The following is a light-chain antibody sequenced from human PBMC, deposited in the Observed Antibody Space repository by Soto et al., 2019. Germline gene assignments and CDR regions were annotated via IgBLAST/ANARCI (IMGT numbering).Light chain of an antibody. V-gene: IGKV3-20*01. CDR2: GAS. CDR1: QSISSNY. J-gene: IGKJ1*01. Sequence: EIVLTQSPGTLSLSPGERATLSCRASQSISSNYLAWYQQKPGQAPRLLIYGASNRATGIPDRFSGSESGTDXXLTISRLEPEDFAXYFCQQYAVSPWTFGQGTKVEIK. CDR3: QQYAVSPWT.